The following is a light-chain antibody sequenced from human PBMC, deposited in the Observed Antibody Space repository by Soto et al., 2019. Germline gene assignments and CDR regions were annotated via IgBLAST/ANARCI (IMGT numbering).Light chain of an antibody. V-gene: IGKV1-5*01. Sequence: DIQMTQSPSTPSASVGGRVTITCPASQSISSWLAWYQQKPGKAPKLLVYDASSLESGVPSRFSGSGSGTEFTLTISSLQPDHFATYYCQQYNRYSPPITFCQGTRLEIK. CDR1: QSISSW. CDR2: DAS. J-gene: IGKJ5*01. CDR3: QQYNRYSPPIT.